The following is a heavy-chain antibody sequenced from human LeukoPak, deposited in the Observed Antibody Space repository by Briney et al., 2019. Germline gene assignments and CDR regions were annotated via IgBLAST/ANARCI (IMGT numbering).Heavy chain of an antibody. CDR3: ARDEDYGWGSIGMDV. Sequence: RSGGSLRLSCATSGFTFTSYGMHWVRQAPGKGLEWVAVIWHDRSRIYYVDSVKGRFTISRDDSKKTLHLQMSSLRVDDTAVYYCARDEDYGWGSIGMDVWGQGTTVTVSS. CDR2: IWHDRSRI. J-gene: IGHJ6*02. V-gene: IGHV3-33*01. CDR1: GFTFTSYG. D-gene: IGHD3-10*01.